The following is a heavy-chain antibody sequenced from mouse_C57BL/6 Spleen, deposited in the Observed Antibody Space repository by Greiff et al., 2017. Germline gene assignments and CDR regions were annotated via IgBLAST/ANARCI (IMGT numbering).Heavy chain of an antibody. CDR1: GYTFTSYW. V-gene: IGHV1-69*01. J-gene: IGHJ2*01. D-gene: IGHD4-1*01. Sequence: QVQLQQPGAELVMPGASVKLSCKASGYTFTSYWMHWVKQRPGQGLEWIGEIDPSDSYTNYNQKFKGKSTLTVDKSSSTAYMQLSSLTSEDSAVXYCASGTTDFDYWGQGTTLTVSS. CDR3: ASGTTDFDY. CDR2: IDPSDSYT.